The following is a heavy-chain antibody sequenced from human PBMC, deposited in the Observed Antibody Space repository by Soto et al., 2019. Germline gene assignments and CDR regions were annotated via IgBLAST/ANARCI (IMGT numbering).Heavy chain of an antibody. V-gene: IGHV3-30-3*01. CDR2: ISYDGSSQ. J-gene: IGHJ6*02. D-gene: IGHD4-17*01. CDR3: ARGAVTTNYYYYGMDV. Sequence: LRLSCAASGFTFSAYAMHWVRQAPFKGLEWVAVISYDGSSQNYADSVKGRFTISRDNSKNTLYLQMNSLRDEDMALYYCARGAVTTNYYYYGMDVWGRGTTVTVSS. CDR1: GFTFSAYA.